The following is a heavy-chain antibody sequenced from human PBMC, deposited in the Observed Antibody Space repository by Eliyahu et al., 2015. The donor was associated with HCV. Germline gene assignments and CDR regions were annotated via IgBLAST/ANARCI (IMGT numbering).Heavy chain of an antibody. Sequence: EVYLEESGGRLAQPGGSLRLSCKVSGFNLNNSXFHWVRQAPGAGLXWLSRIQGDGSGXTXADSVTGRFTISRDSAKNIVFLQMSDLRAGDSATYFCARFTYYYGSRNAFNPGFDYWGQGTLVTVSS. CDR2: IQGDGSGX. J-gene: IGHJ4*02. D-gene: IGHD3-10*01. CDR1: GFNLNNSX. CDR3: ARFTYYYGSRNAFNPGFDY. V-gene: IGHV3-74*03.